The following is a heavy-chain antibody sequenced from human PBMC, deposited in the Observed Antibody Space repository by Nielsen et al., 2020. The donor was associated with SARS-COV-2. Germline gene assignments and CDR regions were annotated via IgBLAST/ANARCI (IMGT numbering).Heavy chain of an antibody. CDR1: GFTFSSYA. CDR2: ISASGAST. Sequence: GESLKISCAASGFTFSSYAMSWVRQAPGKGLEWVSAISASGASTYYADSVKGRFTISRDNSKNTLYLQMNSLRAEDTAMYYCSADLVATMGAAYFDLWGRGTLVTVSS. D-gene: IGHD5-12*01. V-gene: IGHV3-23*01. J-gene: IGHJ2*01. CDR3: SADLVATMGAAYFDL.